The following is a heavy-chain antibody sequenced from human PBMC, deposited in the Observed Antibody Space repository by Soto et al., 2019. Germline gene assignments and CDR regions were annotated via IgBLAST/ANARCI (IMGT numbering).Heavy chain of an antibody. Sequence: HPGGSLRLSCAASGFTFRNHAMSWVRQAPGKGLEWVSSISGSGGSTYYADSVKGRFTISRDGSKNTLYLQMDSLRAEDTAVYYCAKDDTTTWYGVTYLDPWGQGTLVTVSS. CDR1: GFTFRNHA. CDR3: AKDDTTTWYGVTYLDP. V-gene: IGHV3-23*01. D-gene: IGHD4-17*01. CDR2: ISGSGGST. J-gene: IGHJ5*02.